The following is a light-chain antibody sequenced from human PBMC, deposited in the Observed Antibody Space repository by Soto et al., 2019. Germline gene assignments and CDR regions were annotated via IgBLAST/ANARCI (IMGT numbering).Light chain of an antibody. CDR3: NSYTVINALPLYV. V-gene: IGLV2-14*03. CDR1: SSDVGGYNY. CDR2: DVN. Sequence: QSVLTQPASVSGSPGQSITISCTGTSSDVGGYNYVSWYQQHPGKAPRLLIYDVNNRPSGVSDRFSGSKSGNTASLTISGLQAEDEVDYYGNSYTVINALPLYVSGIVTKVTV. J-gene: IGLJ1*01.